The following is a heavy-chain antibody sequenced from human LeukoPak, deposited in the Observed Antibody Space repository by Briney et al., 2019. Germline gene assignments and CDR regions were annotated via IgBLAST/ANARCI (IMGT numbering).Heavy chain of an antibody. CDR3: VRGQATAWGLDY. J-gene: IGHJ4*02. CDR1: GFIFTDYW. V-gene: IGHV3-74*03. CDR2: IRGDGRAT. D-gene: IGHD6-13*01. Sequence: GGSMSLSCAASGFIFTDYWMHWVGPAPGKELVWVARIRGDGRATTYTVSVKGRFTISRDNAKHTLYLQMNSLRAEDTALYYCVRGQATAWGLDYWGQGTLVTVSS.